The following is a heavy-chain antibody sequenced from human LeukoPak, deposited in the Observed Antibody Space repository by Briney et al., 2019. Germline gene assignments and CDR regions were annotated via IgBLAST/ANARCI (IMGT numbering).Heavy chain of an antibody. CDR2: ISSSGSTI. Sequence: GGSLRLSCAASGFTFSDYYMSWIRQAPGKGLEWVSYISSSGSTIYYADSVKGRFTISRDNAKNSLYLQMNSLRAEDTAVYYCARDFGNVVYYYYYMDVWGKGTTVTVSS. D-gene: IGHD3-10*01. CDR1: GFTFSDYY. V-gene: IGHV3-11*04. J-gene: IGHJ6*03. CDR3: ARDFGNVVYYYYYMDV.